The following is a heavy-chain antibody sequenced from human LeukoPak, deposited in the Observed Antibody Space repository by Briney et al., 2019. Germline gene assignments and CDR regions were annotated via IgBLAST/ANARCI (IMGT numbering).Heavy chain of an antibody. CDR2: IYHSGST. Sequence: SETLSLTCTVSGYSISSGYYWGWIRQPPGKGLEWIGSIYHSGSTYYNPSLKSRVTISVDTSKNQFSLKLSSVTAADTAVYYCARVGYSSGWYPHIGYWGQGTLVTVSS. D-gene: IGHD6-19*01. J-gene: IGHJ4*02. CDR1: GYSISSGYY. CDR3: ARVGYSSGWYPHIGY. V-gene: IGHV4-38-2*02.